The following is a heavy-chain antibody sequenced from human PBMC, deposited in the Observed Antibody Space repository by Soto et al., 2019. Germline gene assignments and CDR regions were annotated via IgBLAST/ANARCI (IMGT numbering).Heavy chain of an antibody. Sequence: SQTLALPCAISGDSVSSSSAACNCIRQSPSRGLEWLGRTYYRSKWYNDYAVSVKSRITINPDTSKNQFSLQLNSVTPEDTAVYYCARDSSSWFFNWFDPWGQGTLVTVSS. J-gene: IGHJ5*02. CDR3: ARDSSSWFFNWFDP. CDR2: TYYRSKWYN. D-gene: IGHD6-13*01. CDR1: GDSVSSSSAA. V-gene: IGHV6-1*01.